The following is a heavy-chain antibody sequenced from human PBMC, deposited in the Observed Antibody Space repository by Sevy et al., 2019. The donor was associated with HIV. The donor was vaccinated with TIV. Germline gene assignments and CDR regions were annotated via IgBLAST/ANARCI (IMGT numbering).Heavy chain of an antibody. V-gene: IGHV3-30*04. Sequence: GGSLRLSCAASGFSFTDYRMHWVRQAPGNGLEWVAIISYEGRNTKYNPDSVKGRFTISRDNSKNTVYLQMNTLRAEDTAIYYCARDRGETTRSAFDYSGQGTLVTVSS. CDR1: GFSFTDYR. CDR2: ISYEGRNTK. D-gene: IGHD4-4*01. J-gene: IGHJ4*02. CDR3: ARDRGETTRSAFDY.